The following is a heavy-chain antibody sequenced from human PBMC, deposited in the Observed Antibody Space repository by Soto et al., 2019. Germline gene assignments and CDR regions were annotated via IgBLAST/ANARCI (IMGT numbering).Heavy chain of an antibody. V-gene: IGHV4-34*01. CDR3: ARIPSNWNPKGEFDY. CDR1: GGSFRGYY. Sequence: LEIRSLTCGVYGGSFRGYYWSWIRQPPGKGLEWIGEINHSGSTNYNPSLKSRVTISVDTSKNQFSLKLSSVTAADTAVYYCARIPSNWNPKGEFDYWCQGTLVTVAS. J-gene: IGHJ4*02. D-gene: IGHD1-20*01. CDR2: INHSGST.